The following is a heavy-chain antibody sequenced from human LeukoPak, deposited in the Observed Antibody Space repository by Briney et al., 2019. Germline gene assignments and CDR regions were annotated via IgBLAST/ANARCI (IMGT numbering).Heavy chain of an antibody. Sequence: SETLSLTCTVSGDSISSRNYYWAWIRQPPGKGLEWIGHIYHSGGTFYHPSLKSRVTISVETSKTQFSLKLSSVTAADTAVYYCARQPQGVLKKFDYWGQGTLVTVSS. V-gene: IGHV4-39*01. CDR3: ARQPQGVLKKFDY. D-gene: IGHD1-1*01. J-gene: IGHJ4*02. CDR1: GDSISSRNYY. CDR2: IYHSGGT.